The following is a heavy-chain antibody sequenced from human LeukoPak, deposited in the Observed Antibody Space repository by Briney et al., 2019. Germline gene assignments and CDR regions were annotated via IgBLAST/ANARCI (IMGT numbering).Heavy chain of an antibody. CDR3: ARHQPFSDYYDSSGYFDY. CDR1: GGSISSYY. CDR2: IYTSGST. V-gene: IGHV4-4*07. J-gene: IGHJ4*02. D-gene: IGHD3-22*01. Sequence: SETLSLTCTVSGGSISSYYWSWIRQPAGKGLEWIGRIYTSGSTNYNPSLKSRVTMSVDTSKNQFSLKLSSVTAADTAVYYCARHQPFSDYYDSSGYFDYWGQGTLVTVSS.